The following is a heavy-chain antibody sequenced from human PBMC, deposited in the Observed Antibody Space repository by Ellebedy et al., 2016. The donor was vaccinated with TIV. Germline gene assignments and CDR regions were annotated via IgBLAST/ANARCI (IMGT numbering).Heavy chain of an antibody. CDR1: GFTFSSHT. CDR3: ATDVSYRMDV. Sequence: GESLKISCAASGFTFSSHTINWVRQAPDKGLEWVASISGSGTDIYYADSVKGRFTISRDNAKNTLYLEMTSLRAEDTAVYYCATDVSYRMDVWGQGTTVTV. CDR2: ISGSGTDI. D-gene: IGHD5/OR15-5a*01. J-gene: IGHJ6*02. V-gene: IGHV3-21*01.